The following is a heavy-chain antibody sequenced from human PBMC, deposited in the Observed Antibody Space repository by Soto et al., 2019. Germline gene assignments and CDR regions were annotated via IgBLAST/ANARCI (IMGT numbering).Heavy chain of an antibody. CDR1: GYTFTSYG. CDR2: ISPIIGNA. D-gene: IGHD3-22*01. V-gene: IGHV1-18*01. Sequence: ASVKVSWKASGYTFTSYGISWVRQAPGQGLEWMGWISPIIGNANYAQKLQGRVTITADESTSTAYMELSSLRSEDTAVYYCARLSSGYAYYFDYWGQGTLVTVSS. J-gene: IGHJ4*02. CDR3: ARLSSGYAYYFDY.